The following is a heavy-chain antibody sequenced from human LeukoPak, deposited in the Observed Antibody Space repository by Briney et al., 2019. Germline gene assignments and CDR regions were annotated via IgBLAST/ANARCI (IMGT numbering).Heavy chain of an antibody. Sequence: ASVKVSCKASGGTFSSYAISWVRQATGQGLEWMGWMNPNSGNTGYAQKFQGRVTMTRNTSISTAYMELSSLRSEDTAVYYCAREILGSWYKNWFDPWGQGTLVTVSS. CDR1: GGTFSSYA. V-gene: IGHV1-8*02. CDR3: AREILGSWYKNWFDP. D-gene: IGHD6-13*01. CDR2: MNPNSGNT. J-gene: IGHJ5*02.